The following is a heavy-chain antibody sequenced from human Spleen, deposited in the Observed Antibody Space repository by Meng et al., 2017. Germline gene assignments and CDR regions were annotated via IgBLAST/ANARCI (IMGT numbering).Heavy chain of an antibody. J-gene: IGHJ3*02. Sequence: GESLKISCAASGFTFSSYGMHWVRQAPGKGLEWVAVIWYDGSNKYYADSVKGRFTISKDNAENSLYLHITGLTAEDTAFYSCARDSGRKVDNAFDIWGQGTMVTVSS. CDR2: IWYDGSNK. D-gene: IGHD1-26*01. CDR3: ARDSGRKVDNAFDI. V-gene: IGHV3-33*01. CDR1: GFTFSSYG.